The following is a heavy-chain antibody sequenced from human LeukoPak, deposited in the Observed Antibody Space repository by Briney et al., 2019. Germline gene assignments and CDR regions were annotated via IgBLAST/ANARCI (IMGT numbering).Heavy chain of an antibody. D-gene: IGHD5-18*01. CDR2: INSDGSEG. V-gene: IGHV3-7*01. Sequence: GGSLRLSCAVSGFTFSGFWMSWSRQAPGKGLEWVASINSDGSEGYYADVVKGRFTISRDNAKNSLYLQMNSLRAEDTAVYYCARAGTTYNYGRDFDYWGQGTLVTVSS. CDR3: ARAGTTYNYGRDFDY. CDR1: GFTFSGFW. J-gene: IGHJ4*02.